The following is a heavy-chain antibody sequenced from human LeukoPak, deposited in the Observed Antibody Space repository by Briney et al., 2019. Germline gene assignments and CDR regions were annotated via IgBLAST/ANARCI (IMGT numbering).Heavy chain of an antibody. CDR1: GGSISSGGYY. CDR3: ARDLVVVTGRHYYYYYGMDV. Sequence: KPSQTLSLTCTVSGGSISSGGYYWSWIRQHPGKGLEWIGYIYYSGSTYYNPSLKSRVTISVDTSKNQFSLKLSSVTAADTAVYYCARDLVVVTGRHYYYYYGMDVWGQGTTVTVSS. D-gene: IGHD2-21*02. V-gene: IGHV4-31*03. J-gene: IGHJ6*02. CDR2: IYYSGST.